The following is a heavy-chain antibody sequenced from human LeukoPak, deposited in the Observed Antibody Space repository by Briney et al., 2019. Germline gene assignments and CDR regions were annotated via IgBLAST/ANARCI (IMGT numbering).Heavy chain of an antibody. CDR2: IFPGDSDT. CDR1: GYRFTTYW. Sequence: RGESLKISCKGSGYRFTTYWIGWVRQMPGKGLEWMGIIFPGDSDTTYSSSFQGQVTISADKSINTAYLQWSSLKASDTAMYYCATSESQTKFDYWGQGTLVTVSS. D-gene: IGHD1/OR15-1a*01. CDR3: ATSESQTKFDY. J-gene: IGHJ4*02. V-gene: IGHV5-51*01.